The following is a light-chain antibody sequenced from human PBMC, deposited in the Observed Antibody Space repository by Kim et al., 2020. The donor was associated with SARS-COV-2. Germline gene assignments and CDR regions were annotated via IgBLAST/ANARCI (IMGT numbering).Light chain of an antibody. CDR3: QQYGSSPRT. CDR1: QSVESNY. Sequence: EIVLTQSPGTLSLSPGEKATLSCRASQSVESNYVAWYQHKPGQAPRLLIYAASSRATGIPDRFSGSGSGTDFTLTITRLEPEDFVVYYCQQYGSSPRTFGQGTKVDIK. CDR2: AAS. V-gene: IGKV3-20*01. J-gene: IGKJ1*01.